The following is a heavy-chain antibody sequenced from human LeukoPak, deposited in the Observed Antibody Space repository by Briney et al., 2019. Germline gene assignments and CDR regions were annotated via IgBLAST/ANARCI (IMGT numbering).Heavy chain of an antibody. Sequence: ASVKVSCKASGYTFTSYYMHWVRQAPGQGLEWMGIINPSGGSTSYAQKFQGRVTMTRDMSTSTVYMELSSLRSEDTAVYYCARDRSGYDFNVYYYHYMDVWGKGTTVTVSS. CDR1: GYTFTSYY. CDR3: ARDRSGYDFNVYYYHYMDV. J-gene: IGHJ6*03. CDR2: INPSGGST. D-gene: IGHD5-12*01. V-gene: IGHV1-46*01.